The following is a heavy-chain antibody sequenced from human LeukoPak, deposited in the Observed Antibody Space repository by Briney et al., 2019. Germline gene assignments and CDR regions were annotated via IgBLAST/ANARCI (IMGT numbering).Heavy chain of an antibody. V-gene: IGHV3-21*01. CDR1: GFTFSSYS. Sequence: GGSLRLSCAAPGFTFSSYSMNWVRQAPGKGLEWVSSISSSSSYIYYADSVKGRFTISRDNAKNSLYLQMNSLRAEDTAVYYCARDLDSGYDLGYWGQGTLVTVSS. D-gene: IGHD5-12*01. CDR2: ISSSSSYI. J-gene: IGHJ4*02. CDR3: ARDLDSGYDLGY.